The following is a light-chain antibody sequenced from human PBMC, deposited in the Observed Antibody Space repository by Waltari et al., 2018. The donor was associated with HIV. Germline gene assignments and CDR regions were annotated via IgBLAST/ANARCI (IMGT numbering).Light chain of an antibody. CDR1: SSDVGGYTY. V-gene: IGLV2-11*01. CDR3: CSYAGSYTLV. CDR2: DVT. Sequence: QSALTQPRSVSGSPGQSVTISCTGTSSDVGGYTYVTWYQQHPAKAPKLMIYDVTTRPSGVPDRFSGSKSVNTASLTISGLEAEDEADYYCCSYAGSYTLVFGGGTKLTVL. J-gene: IGLJ3*02.